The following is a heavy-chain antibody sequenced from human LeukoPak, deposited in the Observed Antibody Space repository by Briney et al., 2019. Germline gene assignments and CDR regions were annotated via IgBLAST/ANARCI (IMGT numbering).Heavy chain of an antibody. D-gene: IGHD6-13*01. V-gene: IGHV3-74*01. J-gene: IGHJ4*02. Sequence: GGSMRLSSAAYGFTFSTYWMHWDRHAPGKVLVWVSCIHSDGSQTIYADSVKGRFTISRDNAKNTLYLQMNSLRAEDTAVYYCVRVSDPTTVGSSTYSSSWYLRDWGQGTLVTVSS. CDR3: VRVSDPTTVGSSTYSSSWYLRD. CDR2: IHSDGSQT. CDR1: GFTFSTYW.